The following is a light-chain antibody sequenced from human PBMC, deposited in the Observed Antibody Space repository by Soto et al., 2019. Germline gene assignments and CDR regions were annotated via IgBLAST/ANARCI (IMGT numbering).Light chain of an antibody. CDR2: GVK. Sequence: QSALTQPASVSGSPGQSITISCTGSGRDIGAYDYVSWYQQHPGKAPKLIIYGVKNRPSGVSNRFSASKSAFTASLTISGRKTEDEGDYYCSSYTTSYFYVLGPGTKVTVL. CDR3: SSYTTSYFYV. V-gene: IGLV2-14*01. J-gene: IGLJ1*01. CDR1: GRDIGAYDY.